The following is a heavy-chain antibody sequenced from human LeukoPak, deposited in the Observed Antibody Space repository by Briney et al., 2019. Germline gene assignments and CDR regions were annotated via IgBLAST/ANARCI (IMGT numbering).Heavy chain of an antibody. V-gene: IGHV1-18*01. J-gene: IGHJ4*02. Sequence: GASVKVSCKASGYTFTSYGISRMRQAPGQGLEWMGWISAYNGNTNYAQKLQGRVTMTTDTFTSTAYMELRSLRSDDTAVYYCARSNYYDSSGYYGGDYWGQGTLVTVSS. D-gene: IGHD3-22*01. CDR3: ARSNYYDSSGYYGGDY. CDR2: ISAYNGNT. CDR1: GYTFTSYG.